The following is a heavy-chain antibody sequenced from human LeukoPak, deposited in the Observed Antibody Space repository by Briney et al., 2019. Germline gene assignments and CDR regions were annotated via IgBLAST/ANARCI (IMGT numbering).Heavy chain of an antibody. V-gene: IGHV3-23*01. CDR3: AKLGSVFWDDY. CDR2: ISGSGGRT. J-gene: IGHJ4*02. D-gene: IGHD2-15*01. Sequence: GGSLRLSCAASGFTFNSYAMNWVRQAPGKGLEWVSFISGSGGRTYYADSLKGRFTISRDNSKNTLYLQMNSLRAEDTAVYCAKLGSVFWDDYWGQGTLVTVSS. CDR1: GFTFNSYA.